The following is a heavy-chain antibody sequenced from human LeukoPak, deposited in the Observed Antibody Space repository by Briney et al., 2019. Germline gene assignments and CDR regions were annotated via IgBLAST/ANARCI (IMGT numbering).Heavy chain of an antibody. Sequence: GGSLRLSCAASGFTFDDYAMHWVRQAPGKGLEWVSGISWNSGSIGYADSVKGRFTISRDNAKNSLYLQMNSLRAEDTAVYYCAREASSSWYGDAFDIWGQGTMVTVSS. V-gene: IGHV3-9*01. D-gene: IGHD6-13*01. CDR2: ISWNSGSI. J-gene: IGHJ3*02. CDR1: GFTFDDYA. CDR3: AREASSSWYGDAFDI.